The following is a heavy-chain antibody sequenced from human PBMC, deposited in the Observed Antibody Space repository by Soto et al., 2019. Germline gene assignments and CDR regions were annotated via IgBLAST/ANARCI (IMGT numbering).Heavy chain of an antibody. CDR1: GGSVSSGSYY. V-gene: IGHV4-61*01. D-gene: IGHD3-9*01. CDR2: IYYSGST. J-gene: IGHJ4*02. Sequence: SETLSLTCTVSGGSVSSGSYYWSWIRQPPGKGLEWIGYIYYSGSTNYNPSLKSRVTISVDTSKNQFSLKLSSVTAADTAAYYCASFPPVDRYIWAPSDYWGQGTLVTVSS. CDR3: ASFPPVDRYIWAPSDY.